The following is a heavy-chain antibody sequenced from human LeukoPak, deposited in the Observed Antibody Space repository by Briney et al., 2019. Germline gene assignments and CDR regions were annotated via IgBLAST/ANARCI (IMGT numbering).Heavy chain of an antibody. D-gene: IGHD2-2*01. J-gene: IGHJ4*02. Sequence: PGGTLRLSCAASGFTFSSYGMRWVRQAPGKGLEWVSAISGSGGSTYYADSVKGRFTISRDNSKNTLYLQMHSLRAEDTAVYYCAKKSLRVVPSATFDYWGQGTLVTVSS. CDR1: GFTFSSYG. CDR3: AKKSLRVVPSATFDY. V-gene: IGHV3-23*01. CDR2: ISGSGGST.